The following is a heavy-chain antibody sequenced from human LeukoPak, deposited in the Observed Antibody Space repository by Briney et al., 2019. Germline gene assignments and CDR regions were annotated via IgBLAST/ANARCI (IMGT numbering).Heavy chain of an antibody. CDR1: GFTFRIYW. V-gene: IGHV3-7*01. CDR3: AISVVRPAPFDF. D-gene: IGHD2-15*01. J-gene: IGHJ4*02. Sequence: GGSLRLSCTASGFTFRIYWMSWVRQAPGRGLEWVAMLNEDGSDKYYVDAVKGRFTISRDNAKNSLYLQMNSLRAEDTAVYYCAISVVRPAPFDFWGQGALVTVSS. CDR2: LNEDGSDK.